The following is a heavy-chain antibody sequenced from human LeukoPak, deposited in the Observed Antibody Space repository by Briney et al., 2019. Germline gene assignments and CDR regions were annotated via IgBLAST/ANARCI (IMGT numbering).Heavy chain of an antibody. CDR1: GYTFTSCG. CDR2: ISAYNGNT. Sequence: ASVKVSCKASGYTFTSCGISWVRQAPGQGLEWMGWISAYNGNTNYAQKLQGRVTMTTDTSTSTAYMELRSLRSDDTAVYYCARATMVRGVITEFDYWGQGTLVTVSS. CDR3: ARATMVRGVITEFDY. J-gene: IGHJ4*02. V-gene: IGHV1-18*01. D-gene: IGHD3-10*01.